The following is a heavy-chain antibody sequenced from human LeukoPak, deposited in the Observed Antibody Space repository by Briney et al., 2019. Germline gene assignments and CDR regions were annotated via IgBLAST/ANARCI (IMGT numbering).Heavy chain of an antibody. CDR1: GGTFSSYA. CDR3: ARGEHYGSITGTRWFDP. V-gene: IGHV1-69*05. D-gene: IGHD1-7*01. J-gene: IGHJ5*02. Sequence: ASVKVSCTASGGTFSSYAISWVRQAPGQGLEWMGGIIPIFGTANYAQKFQGRVTITTDESTSTAYMELSSLRSEDTAVYYCARGEHYGSITGTRWFDPWGQGTLVTVSS. CDR2: IIPIFGTA.